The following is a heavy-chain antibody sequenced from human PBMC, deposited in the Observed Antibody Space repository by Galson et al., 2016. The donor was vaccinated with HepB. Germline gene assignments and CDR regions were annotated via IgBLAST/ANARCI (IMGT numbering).Heavy chain of an antibody. J-gene: IGHJ4*02. CDR3: ATRRLLDN. V-gene: IGHV3-9*01. CDR2: LSWDSGSL. CDR1: GFTFDDYA. D-gene: IGHD2-2*01. Sequence: SLRLSCAASGFTFDDYAMHWVRQAPGKGLEWVSGLSWDSGSLTYADSVRGRFTISRDNAKSSLYLQMSGLRPNDTAFYYCATRRLLDNWGQGTLVTVSS.